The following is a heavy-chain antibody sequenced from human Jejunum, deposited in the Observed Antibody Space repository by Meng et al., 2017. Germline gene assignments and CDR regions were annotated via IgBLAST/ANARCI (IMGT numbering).Heavy chain of an antibody. CDR3: ARDYDSSADIPSYDI. CDR2: MYSGGTT. CDR1: GFKVSSNY. D-gene: IGHD3-22*01. V-gene: IGHV3-66*02. Sequence: GESLKISCAASGFKVSSNYMSWVRQGPGKGLEWLSLMYSGGTTHYADSVKGRFTISRDNDKNTVYHQMDSLSADNTAVYYCARDYDSSADIPSYDIWGQGTVVTVSS. J-gene: IGHJ3*02.